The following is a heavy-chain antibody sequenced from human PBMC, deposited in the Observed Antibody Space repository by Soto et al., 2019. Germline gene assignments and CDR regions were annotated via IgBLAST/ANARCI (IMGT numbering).Heavy chain of an antibody. Sequence: GGSLRLSCAASGFTFSSYSMNWVRQAPGKGLEWVSSISSSSSYIYYADSVKGRFTISRDNAKNSLYLQMNSLRAEDTAVYYCARWGILTGFIPFDYWGQGTLVTVS. V-gene: IGHV3-21*01. J-gene: IGHJ4*02. CDR3: ARWGILTGFIPFDY. CDR2: ISSSSSYI. CDR1: GFTFSSYS. D-gene: IGHD3-9*01.